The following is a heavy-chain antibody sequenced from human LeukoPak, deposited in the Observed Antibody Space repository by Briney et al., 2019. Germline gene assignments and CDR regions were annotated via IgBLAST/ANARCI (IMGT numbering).Heavy chain of an antibody. D-gene: IGHD4-17*01. J-gene: IGHJ4*02. CDR3: ARDLGYGDYVDY. Sequence: PGGSLRLPCAVSGFSFSHFRMSWVRQAPGRGLEWVANIHPEGNEKYHVQSVKGRFPLSRDNTKHLLYLQMNSLRAEDTAMYYCARDLGYGDYVDYWGQGTLVTVSS. CDR2: IHPEGNEK. V-gene: IGHV3-7*01. CDR1: GFSFSHFR.